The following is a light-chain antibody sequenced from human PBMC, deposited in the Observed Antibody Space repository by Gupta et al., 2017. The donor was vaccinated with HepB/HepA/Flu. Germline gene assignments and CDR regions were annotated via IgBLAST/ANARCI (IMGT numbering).Light chain of an antibody. CDR3: HQSYSTPIT. CDR1: QSISSY. Sequence: DIQMTQSPSSLSASVGDRVTITCRASQSISSYLNWYQQKPGKAPKLLIYAASRVQSGVPSRFSGSGSGADFTLTIIRLQPQDFATYYCHQSYSTPITFGQGTRLEIK. CDR2: AAS. J-gene: IGKJ5*01. V-gene: IGKV1-39*01.